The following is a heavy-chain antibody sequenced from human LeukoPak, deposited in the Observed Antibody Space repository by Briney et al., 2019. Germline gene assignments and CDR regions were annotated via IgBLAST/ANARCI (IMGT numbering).Heavy chain of an antibody. CDR2: INPKSGGR. J-gene: IGHJ5*02. D-gene: IGHD1-26*01. Sequence: ASVKVSCKASGYTFTGYYMHWVRQAPGQGLEWMGWINPKSGGRNYGQKFQGRVTMIRDTSISTAYMEVSRLRSDDTAMYYCAREGSGSYYLWFDPWGQGTLVTVSS. V-gene: IGHV1-2*02. CDR3: AREGSGSYYLWFDP. CDR1: GYTFTGYY.